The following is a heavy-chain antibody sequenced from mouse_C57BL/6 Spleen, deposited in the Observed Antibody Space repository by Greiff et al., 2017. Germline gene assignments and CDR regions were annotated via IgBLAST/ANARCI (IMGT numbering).Heavy chain of an antibody. CDR3: ARKGLTAQAKYYFDY. CDR1: GYTFTSYW. Sequence: VKLQQPGAELVRPGSSVKLSCKASGYTFTSYWMHWVKQRPIQGLEWIGNIDPSDSETHYNQKFKDKATLTVDKSSSTAYMQLSSLTSEDSAVYYCARKGLTAQAKYYFDYWGQGTTLTVSS. CDR2: IDPSDSET. J-gene: IGHJ2*01. V-gene: IGHV1-52*01. D-gene: IGHD3-2*02.